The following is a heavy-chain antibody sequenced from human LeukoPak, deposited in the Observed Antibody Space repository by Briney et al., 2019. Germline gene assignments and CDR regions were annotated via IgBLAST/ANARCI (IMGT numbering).Heavy chain of an antibody. Sequence: PSETLSLTCTVSGDSFTKYYWNWIRQAPGKGLEWIGSVYHSGSTHYSPSLKSRVTISVDTSKNQFSLKLSSVTAADTAVYYCARNDSSGYFDYWGQGTLVTVSS. CDR3: ARNDSSGYFDY. D-gene: IGHD3-22*01. CDR1: GDSFTKYY. J-gene: IGHJ4*02. V-gene: IGHV4-59*12. CDR2: VYHSGST.